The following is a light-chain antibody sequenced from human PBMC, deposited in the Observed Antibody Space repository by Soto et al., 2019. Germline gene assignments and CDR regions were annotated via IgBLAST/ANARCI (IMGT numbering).Light chain of an antibody. Sequence: EIVLTQSPATRSLSPGERATLSCRASQSVSSFLAWYQQKPGQPPRLLIYDASNRATGIPARFSGSGSGTEFILTISSLEPEDFAVYYCQQRSNWPPLTFGGGTKVEIK. CDR1: QSVSSF. V-gene: IGKV3-11*01. J-gene: IGKJ4*01. CDR3: QQRSNWPPLT. CDR2: DAS.